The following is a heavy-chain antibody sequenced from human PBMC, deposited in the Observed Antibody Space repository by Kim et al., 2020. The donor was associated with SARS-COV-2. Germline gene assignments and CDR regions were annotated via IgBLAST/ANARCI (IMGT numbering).Heavy chain of an antibody. Sequence: GGSLRLSCTASGFTFGDYTMSLVLQAPGKGLEWVGSIRSKAYGGTTEYAASVKGRFTISRDDSKSIAYLQMNSLKTEDTAVYYCTRTISAAYWGQGTLVTVSS. D-gene: IGHD3-3*01. CDR3: TRTISAAY. V-gene: IGHV3-49*04. CDR1: GFTFGDYT. CDR2: IRSKAYGGTT. J-gene: IGHJ4*02.